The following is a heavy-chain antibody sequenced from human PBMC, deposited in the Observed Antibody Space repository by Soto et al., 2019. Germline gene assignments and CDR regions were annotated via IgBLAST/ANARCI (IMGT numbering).Heavy chain of an antibody. Sequence: EVQLLDSGGGLVQPGGSLRLSCAASGFTLTSFGMSWVRQAPGKGLEWVSSISASGTSMYYAKSVEGRFTISRDTSKKTLYLQMNSLRAEDKAVYYCATRGDPTSWYWFDPWGQGTLVTVSS. V-gene: IGHV3-23*01. CDR1: GFTLTSFG. D-gene: IGHD2-2*01. CDR3: ATRGDPTSWYWFDP. J-gene: IGHJ5*02. CDR2: ISASGTSM.